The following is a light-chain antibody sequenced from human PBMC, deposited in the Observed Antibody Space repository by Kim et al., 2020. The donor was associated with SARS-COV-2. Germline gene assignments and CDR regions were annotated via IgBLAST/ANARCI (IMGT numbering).Light chain of an antibody. J-gene: IGLJ3*02. V-gene: IGLV2-8*01. CDR2: EVS. CDR1: SSDVGGSNY. CDR3: SSYAGSNNWV. Sequence: QSALTQPPSASGSPGQSVTISCTGTSSDVGGSNYVSWYQQLPGKAPKLMISEVSKRPSGVPDRFSGSKSGNTASLTVSGLQAEDEADYYCSSYAGSNNWVFGGGTKLTVL.